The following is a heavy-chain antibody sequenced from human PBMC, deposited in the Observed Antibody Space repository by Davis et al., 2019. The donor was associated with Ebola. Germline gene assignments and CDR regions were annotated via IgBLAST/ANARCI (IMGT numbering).Heavy chain of an antibody. J-gene: IGHJ4*01. V-gene: IGHV3-7*01. CDR2: INPDGTRK. Sequence: GESLKISCAGSGFTFSSYEMNWVRQAPGKGLEWVAHINPDGTRKQYVDSVKGRFTISRDNAKNSLFLQLNSLRAEDTALYHCARLPSGVGRALDYWGHGTLVTVSS. D-gene: IGHD5-12*01. CDR3: ARLPSGVGRALDY. CDR1: GFTFSSYE.